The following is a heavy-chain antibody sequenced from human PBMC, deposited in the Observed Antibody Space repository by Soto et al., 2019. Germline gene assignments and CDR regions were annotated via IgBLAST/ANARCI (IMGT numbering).Heavy chain of an antibody. Sequence: QVQLQESGPGLVKPSETLSLTCTVSGGSVNTYYWWWIRQPPGKGLEWMGYIYYSGNTNYNPSLNSRVTISVDTSKNQFSLKVGSMTAADTAVYFCGRVRPWELYDDWGQGTLVTVSS. V-gene: IGHV4-59*02. CDR1: GGSVNTYY. J-gene: IGHJ4*02. D-gene: IGHD1-26*01. CDR2: IYYSGNT. CDR3: GRVRPWELYDD.